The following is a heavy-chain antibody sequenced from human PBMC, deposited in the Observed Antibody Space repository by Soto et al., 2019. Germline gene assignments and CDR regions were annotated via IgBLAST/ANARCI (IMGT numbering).Heavy chain of an antibody. Sequence: PSETLSLTCAVSGGSFSGYYWSWIRQPPGKGLEWIGEINHSGSTNYNPSLKSRVTISVDTSKNQFSLKLSSVTAADTAVYYCARRTYYYDSSGYYAPDAFDIWGQGTMVTVSS. J-gene: IGHJ3*02. D-gene: IGHD3-22*01. CDR2: INHSGST. CDR3: ARRTYYYDSSGYYAPDAFDI. CDR1: GGSFSGYY. V-gene: IGHV4-34*01.